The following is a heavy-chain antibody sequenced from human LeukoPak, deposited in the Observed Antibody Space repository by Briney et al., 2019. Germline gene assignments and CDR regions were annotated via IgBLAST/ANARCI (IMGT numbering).Heavy chain of an antibody. Sequence: NPSETLSLTCTVSDDSINNHFWSWVRQSPGRGLEWIGYIHYSGTTGYNPSLKRRATIVLDASNNKFSLKLASVTAADTAVYFCARESGYRDSNYIGTFDFWGRGLLITVSS. D-gene: IGHD4-11*01. CDR2: IHYSGTT. V-gene: IGHV4-59*11. J-gene: IGHJ3*01. CDR1: DDSINNHF. CDR3: ARESGYRDSNYIGTFDF.